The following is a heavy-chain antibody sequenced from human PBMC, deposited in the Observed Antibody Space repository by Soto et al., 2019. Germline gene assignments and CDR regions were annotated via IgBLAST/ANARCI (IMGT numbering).Heavy chain of an antibody. J-gene: IGHJ4*02. CDR3: ARGGIAVAGRGFDY. CDR1: GGSFSCYY. D-gene: IGHD6-19*01. CDR2: INHSGST. Sequence: SETLSLTCAVYGGSFSCYYWIWIRQPPGKGLEWIGEINHSGSTNYNPSLKSRVTISVDTSKNQFSLKLSSVTAADTAVYYCARGGIAVAGRGFDYWGQGTLVTVSS. V-gene: IGHV4-34*01.